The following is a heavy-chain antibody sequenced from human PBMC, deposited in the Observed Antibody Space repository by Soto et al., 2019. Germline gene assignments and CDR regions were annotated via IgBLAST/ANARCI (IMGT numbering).Heavy chain of an antibody. CDR3: ASSAAVPTTTYYYWYIDV. CDR2: MNPSGGVT. Sequence: VQLVQSGAEVKKPGASVRISCKASGYTFTDYYLHWVRQAPGQGLEWMGIMNPSGGVTSYAQKFQGRVAVTRDTSTSTVYMQLSSLRSEDTAVYYCASSAAVPTTTYYYWYIDVWGKGTTVTVSS. D-gene: IGHD2-2*01. CDR1: GYTFTDYY. J-gene: IGHJ6*03. V-gene: IGHV1-46*03.